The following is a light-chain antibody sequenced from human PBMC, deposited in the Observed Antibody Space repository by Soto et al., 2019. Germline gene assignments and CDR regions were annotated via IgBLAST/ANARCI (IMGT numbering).Light chain of an antibody. CDR2: GSS. J-gene: IGKJ2*01. CDR3: QQYGSSPPYT. CDR1: QSVSNNY. Sequence: EVVLTQSPGTLSLSPGERATLSCRASQSVSNNYLAWYQQKPGQAPRLLIFGSSDRPTGIPDRFSGSGSGTDFTLTISRLEPEDFAIYYCQQYGSSPPYTFGLGTKLEIK. V-gene: IGKV3-20*01.